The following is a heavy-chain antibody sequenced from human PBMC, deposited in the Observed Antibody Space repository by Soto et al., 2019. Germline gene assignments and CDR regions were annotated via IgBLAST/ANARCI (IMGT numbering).Heavy chain of an antibody. CDR1: GGSMSSYY. CDR3: ARVWGGAFDI. Sequence: SQTQPLSCTVSGGSMSSYYCSWIRQPPGKGLEWIGYIYYSGSTNYNPSLKSRVTISVDTSKNQFSLKLSSVTAADTAVYYCARVWGGAFDIWGQGTMDTV. D-gene: IGHD3-10*01. V-gene: IGHV4-59*01. CDR2: IYYSGST. J-gene: IGHJ3*02.